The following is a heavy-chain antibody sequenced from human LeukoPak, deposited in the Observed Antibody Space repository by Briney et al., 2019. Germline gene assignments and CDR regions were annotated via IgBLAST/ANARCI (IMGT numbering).Heavy chain of an antibody. J-gene: IGHJ5*02. CDR2: IYLSGSTL. Sequence: GGSLRLSCAASGFTFSSYTMNWLRQATGKALEWVSYIYLSGSTLYYVDSVKGRFTISRDNAKNSLYLQMNSLRAEDTAVYYCARGPPLFDPWGQGTLVAVSS. V-gene: IGHV3-48*04. CDR1: GFTFSSYT. CDR3: ARGPPLFDP.